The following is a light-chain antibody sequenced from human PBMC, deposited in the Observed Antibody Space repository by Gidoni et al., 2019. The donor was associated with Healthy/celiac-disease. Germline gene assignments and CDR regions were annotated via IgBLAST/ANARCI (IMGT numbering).Light chain of an antibody. CDR3: QEYNSAPLT. J-gene: IGKJ4*01. Sequence: TQMTQFPSSLTASVGDRVTITCRACQGIRNYLAWYQQKPGKVPKLLIYAASTLQSGVPSRFSGSGSGTDFTLNISSLQPEDVTTCYCQEYNSAPLTFGGGTKVEIK. CDR1: QGIRNY. V-gene: IGKV1-27*01. CDR2: AAS.